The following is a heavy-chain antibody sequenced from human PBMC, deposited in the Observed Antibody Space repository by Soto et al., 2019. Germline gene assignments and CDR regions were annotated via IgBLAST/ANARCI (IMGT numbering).Heavy chain of an antibody. D-gene: IGHD3-16*01. CDR2: TNWKSDI. J-gene: IGHJ1*01. CDR3: EISEDSGGRTKFIY. V-gene: IGHV3-9*01. Sequence: PGGSLRFSCAVSEFTFDDNSMHWVRQAPEKGLEWVSGTNWKSDIGYADSVKGRFTISRDNAQHSLYLQMNSLRAEDTALYYCEISEDSGGRTKFIYWGHATQFTVS. CDR1: EFTFDDNS.